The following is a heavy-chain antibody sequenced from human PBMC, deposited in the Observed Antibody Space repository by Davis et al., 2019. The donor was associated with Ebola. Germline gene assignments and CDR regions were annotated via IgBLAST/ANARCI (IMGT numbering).Heavy chain of an antibody. CDR3: ARDDIVVVGAFDI. CDR2: INHSGST. J-gene: IGHJ3*02. D-gene: IGHD2-2*01. V-gene: IGHV4-39*07. CDR1: GDSIGSSSYY. Sequence: MPSETLSLTCTVSGDSIGSSSYYWGWIRQPPGKGLEWIGEINHSGSTNYNPSLKSRVTISVDTSKNQFSLKLSSVTAADTAVYYCARDDIVVVGAFDIWGQGTMVTVSS.